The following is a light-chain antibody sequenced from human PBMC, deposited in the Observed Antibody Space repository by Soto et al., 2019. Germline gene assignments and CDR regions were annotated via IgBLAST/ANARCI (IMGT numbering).Light chain of an antibody. CDR3: SSYAGSNNYVL. CDR1: SSDVGGYNY. V-gene: IGLV2-8*01. J-gene: IGLJ2*01. Sequence: QSALTQPPSASGSPGQSITISCTGTSSDVGGYNYVSWYQQHPGKAPKLMIYEVSKRPSGVPDRFSGSKSGNTASLTVSGLQDEDEADYYCSSYAGSNNYVLFGGGTKLTVL. CDR2: EVS.